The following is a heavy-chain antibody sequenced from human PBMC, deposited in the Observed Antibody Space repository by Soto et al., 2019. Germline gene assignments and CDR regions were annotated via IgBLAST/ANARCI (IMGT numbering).Heavy chain of an antibody. J-gene: IGHJ6*02. V-gene: IGHV4-4*07. CDR2: IYTSGST. CDR1: CPSISTIY. Sequence: SETLSLTCTVSCPSISTIYSSWNRQPAGKGLEWIGRIYTSGSTNYTPSLKSRVTMSVDTSKNQFSLKLSSVTAAVTAVYYCARVLSDYVWGSYRRGYGMDVWGQGTTVT. D-gene: IGHD3-16*02. CDR3: ARVLSDYVWGSYRRGYGMDV.